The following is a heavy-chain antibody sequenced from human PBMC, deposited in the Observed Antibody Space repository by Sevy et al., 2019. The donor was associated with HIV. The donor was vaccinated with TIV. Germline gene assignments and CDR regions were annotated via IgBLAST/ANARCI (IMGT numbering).Heavy chain of an antibody. D-gene: IGHD5-18*01. CDR3: ARGRLRGYSYGFPDY. CDR2: INSDGSST. Sequence: GGFLRLSCAASGFTFSSYWMHWVRQAPGKGLVWVSRINSDGSSTSYADSVKGRFTISRDNAKNTLYLQMNSLRAEDTAVYYCARGRLRGYSYGFPDYWGQGTLVTVSS. J-gene: IGHJ4*02. V-gene: IGHV3-74*01. CDR1: GFTFSSYW.